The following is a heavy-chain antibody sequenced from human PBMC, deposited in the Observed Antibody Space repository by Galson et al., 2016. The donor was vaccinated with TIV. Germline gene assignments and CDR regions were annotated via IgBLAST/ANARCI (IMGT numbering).Heavy chain of an antibody. Sequence: SLRLSCAASGFTFSSYTMHWIRQAPGKGLEWLAVTTYDDSQKYYADSVKGRFTISRDNSTNTLYLQMNSLTAEDTAVYYCAGVGSTGWAHYFDYWGQGSLVTVSS. CDR2: TTYDDSQK. D-gene: IGHD6-19*01. J-gene: IGHJ4*02. CDR1: GFTFSSYT. CDR3: AGVGSTGWAHYFDY. V-gene: IGHV3-30*04.